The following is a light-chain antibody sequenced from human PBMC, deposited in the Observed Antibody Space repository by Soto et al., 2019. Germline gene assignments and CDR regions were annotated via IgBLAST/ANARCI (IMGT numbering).Light chain of an antibody. CDR3: QQYDEWPVT. V-gene: IGKV3-15*01. CDR1: QSISRN. Sequence: EIVMTQSPVTLSVSPGERATLPCRASQSISRNLTWYQQKPGQSPKILIYGASTRATGIPARFSGSGSGTEFTLTIGSLQSEDFAVYYCQQYDEWPVTFGGGTKVEIK. CDR2: GAS. J-gene: IGKJ4*01.